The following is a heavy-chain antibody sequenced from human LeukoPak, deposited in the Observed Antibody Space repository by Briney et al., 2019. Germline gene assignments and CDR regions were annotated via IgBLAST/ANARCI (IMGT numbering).Heavy chain of an antibody. CDR3: ARSLRRDCDSTSCWAALDI. V-gene: IGHV3-11*03. J-gene: IGHJ3*02. Sequence: PGGSLRLSCAASGLTFSDYYTSWIRQAPGKGQQWMSYISSRGTYSNYADSVKGRFTISRDDVENSLYLQMNSLRVEDPAVYYCARSLRRDCDSTSCWAALDIWGHGTMVTVSS. CDR2: ISSRGTYS. CDR1: GLTFSDYY. D-gene: IGHD2-2*01.